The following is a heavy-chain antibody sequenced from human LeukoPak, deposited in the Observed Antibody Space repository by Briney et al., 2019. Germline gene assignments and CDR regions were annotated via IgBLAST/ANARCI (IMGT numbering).Heavy chain of an antibody. D-gene: IGHD3-22*01. CDR3: ARPFRQFDSSSSYYSFDL. V-gene: IGHV3-30*04. CDR2: ISYDGSNK. Sequence: GRSLRLSCAASGFTFSSYAMHWVRQAPGKGLEWVAVISYDGSNKYYADSVKGRFTISRDNSKNALFLQMNSLRAEDTAVYYCARPFRQFDSSSSYYSFDLWGRGTVVTVSS. J-gene: IGHJ5*02. CDR1: GFTFSSYA.